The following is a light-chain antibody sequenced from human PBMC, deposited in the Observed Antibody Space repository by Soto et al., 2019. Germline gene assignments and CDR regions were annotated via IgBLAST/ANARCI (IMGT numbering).Light chain of an antibody. CDR3: QQRNNWPIT. CDR1: QYVATY. J-gene: IGKJ5*01. V-gene: IGKV3-11*01. Sequence: EIVLTQSPATLSLSPGERATLSCRASQYVATYLVWYQQKPGQSPRLLLYDASHRAIGVPARFSGSGSGTDFTLTISSLEAEDFAIYYCQQRNNWPITFGQGTRLEIK. CDR2: DAS.